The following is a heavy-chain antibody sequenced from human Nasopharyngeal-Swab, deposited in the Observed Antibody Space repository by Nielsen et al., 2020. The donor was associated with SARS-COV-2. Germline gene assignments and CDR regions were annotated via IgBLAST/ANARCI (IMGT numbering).Heavy chain of an antibody. CDR1: GGSISSGGYS. CDR2: IYHSGST. Sequence: SETLSLTCAVSGGSISSGGYSWSWIRQPPGKGLEWIGYIYHSGSTYYNPSLKSRVTISVDTSKNQFSLKLSSVTAADTAVYYCARGSYNSSWRYWGQGTLVTVSS. D-gene: IGHD6-13*01. CDR3: ARGSYNSSWRY. J-gene: IGHJ4*02. V-gene: IGHV4-30-2*01.